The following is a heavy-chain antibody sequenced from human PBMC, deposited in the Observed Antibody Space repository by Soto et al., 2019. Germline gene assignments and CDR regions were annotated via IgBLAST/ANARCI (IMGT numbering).Heavy chain of an antibody. CDR1: GGSISSSSYY. CDR3: ARKNPAQGYYYGMDV. V-gene: IGHV4-39*01. Sequence: PSETLSLSCTVSGGSISSSSYYWGWIRQPPGKGLEWIGSIYYSGSTYYNPSLKSRVTISVDTSKNQFSLKLSSVTAADTAVYYCARKNPAQGYYYGMDVWGQGTTVT. J-gene: IGHJ6*02. CDR2: IYYSGST.